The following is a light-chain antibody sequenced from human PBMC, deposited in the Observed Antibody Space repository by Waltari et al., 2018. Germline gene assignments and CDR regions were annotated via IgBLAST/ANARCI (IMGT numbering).Light chain of an antibody. V-gene: IGLV1-44*01. CDR1: SSNIGSNI. CDR3: AAWDDTLNGRWE. CDR2: RND. Sequence: QSVLTQPPSASATPGQRVTISCSGSSSNIGSNIVNWYQQVPGTTPKLLIYRNDQRPSGVPVRFSGSKSGTSASLAISGLRSEDEADYYCAAWDDTLNGRWEFGGGTKLTVL. J-gene: IGLJ3*02.